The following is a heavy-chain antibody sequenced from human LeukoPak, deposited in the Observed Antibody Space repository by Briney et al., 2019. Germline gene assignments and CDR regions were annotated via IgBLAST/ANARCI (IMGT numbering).Heavy chain of an antibody. Sequence: GGSLRLSCAASGFTFSGHWMSWVRQAPAKGLEWVAHMNGDGSQIYYMDFVKGRFTISRDNAKNSLYLQMNSLRAEDTAVYYCARGWLRITIFGVVPNWFDPWGQETLVTVSS. CDR2: MNGDGSQI. V-gene: IGHV3-7*04. D-gene: IGHD3-3*01. CDR1: GFTFSGHW. J-gene: IGHJ5*02. CDR3: ARGWLRITIFGVVPNWFDP.